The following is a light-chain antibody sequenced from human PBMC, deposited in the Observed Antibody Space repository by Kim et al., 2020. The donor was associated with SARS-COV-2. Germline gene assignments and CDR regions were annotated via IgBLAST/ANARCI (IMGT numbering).Light chain of an antibody. CDR2: ANN. CDR3: ISRDSSGHHWV. Sequence: ALGQTVRITCQGESLTMYYATWYQQKPGQAPVLVIYANNNRPSGTPDRFSASSSRTTSSLTITGAQAEDEADYYCISRDSSGHHWVFGGGTKVTVL. V-gene: IGLV3-19*01. CDR1: SLTMYY. J-gene: IGLJ3*02.